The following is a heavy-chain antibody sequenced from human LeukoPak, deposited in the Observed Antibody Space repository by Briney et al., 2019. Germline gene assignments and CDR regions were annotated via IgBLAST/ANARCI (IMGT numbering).Heavy chain of an antibody. CDR3: ARASTYYYDSSGYRFDY. CDR1: GYTFTSYD. V-gene: IGHV1-8*01. Sequence: ASVKVSCKASGYTFTSYDINWVRQATGQGLEWMGWMNPNSGNTGYAQKFQGRVTMTRNTSICTAYMELSSLRSEDTAVYYCARASTYYYDSSGYRFDYWGQGTLVTVSS. D-gene: IGHD3-22*01. CDR2: MNPNSGNT. J-gene: IGHJ4*02.